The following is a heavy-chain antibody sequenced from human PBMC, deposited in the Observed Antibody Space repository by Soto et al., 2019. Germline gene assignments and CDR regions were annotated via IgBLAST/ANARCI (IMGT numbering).Heavy chain of an antibody. CDR3: ARDGDCSSTSCCGRHYYYGMAV. CDR1: GETYSVDP. D-gene: IGHD2-2*01. V-gene: IGHV1-69*06. Sequence: VKGYCKSAGETYSVDPSSRGRKATGKGLEWLGGIIPIFGTTNYAQKFQGRVTITADKSTSTAYMELSSLRSEDTAVYYCARDGDCSSTSCCGRHYYYGMAVWGQGTTVPV. J-gene: IGHJ6*02. CDR2: IIPIFGTT.